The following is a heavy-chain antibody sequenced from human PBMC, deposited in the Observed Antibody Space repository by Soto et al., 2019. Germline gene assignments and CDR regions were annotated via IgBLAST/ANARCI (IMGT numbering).Heavy chain of an antibody. CDR2: IYWDGDK. D-gene: IGHD2-15*01. V-gene: IGHV2-5*02. J-gene: IGHJ6*02. CDR3: AHRQIAPTPYGMDV. Sequence: SGPTLVNPTQTLTLTCSISGLSLSTNGMGVAWIRQAPGKALEWLGLIYWDGDKYYSPSLMSRLTITSDTSTNQVVPTMNNMDPVDTGTYYCAHRQIAPTPYGMDVWGQGTTVTVSS. CDR1: GLSLSTNGMG.